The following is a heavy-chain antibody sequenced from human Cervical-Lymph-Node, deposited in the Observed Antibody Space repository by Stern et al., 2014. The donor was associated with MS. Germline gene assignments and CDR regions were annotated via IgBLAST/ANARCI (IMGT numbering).Heavy chain of an antibody. J-gene: IGHJ1*01. CDR2: IWYDGSNK. Sequence: VQLVKSGGGVVQPGRSLRLSCAASGFTFSSYGMHWVRQAPGKGLEWVAVIWYDGSNKYYVDSVKGRFTISRDNSKNTLYLQMNSLRAEDTAVYYCAREGGNTAEYFQHWGQGTLVTVSS. V-gene: IGHV3-33*01. CDR3: AREGGNTAEYFQH. D-gene: IGHD4-23*01. CDR1: GFTFSSYG.